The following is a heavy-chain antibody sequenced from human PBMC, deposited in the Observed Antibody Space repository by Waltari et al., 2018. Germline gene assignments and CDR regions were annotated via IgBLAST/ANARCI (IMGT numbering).Heavy chain of an antibody. Sequence: EVRLVESGGGSVRPGESLRLSCVVSGFTFDNFWMHWVRQVPGKGLMWVSRINPDGTDTTYADSVKGRFTMSRDNSRNTLYLEMTGLRVDDSAVYYCARGPFSYSSGTQSHWGRGALVTVSS. J-gene: IGHJ4*02. CDR2: INPDGTDT. D-gene: IGHD1-7*01. V-gene: IGHV3-74*01. CDR3: ARGPFSYSSGTQSH. CDR1: GFTFDNFW.